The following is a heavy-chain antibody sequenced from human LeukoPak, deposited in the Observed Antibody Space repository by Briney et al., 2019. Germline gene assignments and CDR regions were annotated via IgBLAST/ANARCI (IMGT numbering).Heavy chain of an antibody. CDR2: IYYSGIT. V-gene: IGHV4-39*07. CDR3: ARVDLQNAFDI. CDR1: GGSISATGYF. J-gene: IGHJ3*02. D-gene: IGHD3/OR15-3a*01. Sequence: SETLSLTCTVSGGSISATGYFWGWIHQPPGKGLEWIGIIYYSGITHYNPSLKSRVTTSVDTSKNQFSLKLSSVTAADTAVYYCARVDLQNAFDIWGQGTVVTVSS.